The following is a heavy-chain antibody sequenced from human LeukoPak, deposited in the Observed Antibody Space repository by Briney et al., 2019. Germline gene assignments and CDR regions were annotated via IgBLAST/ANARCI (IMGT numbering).Heavy chain of an antibody. V-gene: IGHV5-51*03. Sequence: PGESFQTSCKGSGYSFTTYWIVWVRQMPGKGLEWMGIVYPGDSESTYSLSFQGQVTISADKSINTAYLQWSSLKASDTAMYYCASGGTNRGLHYWGEGKPVTVSS. CDR1: GYSFTTYW. CDR3: ASGGTNRGLHY. J-gene: IGHJ4*02. CDR2: VYPGDSES. D-gene: IGHD1-26*01.